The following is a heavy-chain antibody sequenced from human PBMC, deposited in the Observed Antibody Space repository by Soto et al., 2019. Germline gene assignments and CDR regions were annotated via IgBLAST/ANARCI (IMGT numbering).Heavy chain of an antibody. J-gene: IGHJ4*02. D-gene: IGHD1-1*01. CDR3: ARRAETNGWNGFGADKYYFDF. CDR1: GYTFTSYD. V-gene: IGHV1-8*01. Sequence: ASVKVSCKASGYTFTSYDIYWVRQATGQGLEWMGWMNPNTGNSGYAQKFQGRVTMTSDTSISTAHMELSSLRSEDTAVYYCARRAETNGWNGFGADKYYFDFWGQGTLITVSS. CDR2: MNPNTGNS.